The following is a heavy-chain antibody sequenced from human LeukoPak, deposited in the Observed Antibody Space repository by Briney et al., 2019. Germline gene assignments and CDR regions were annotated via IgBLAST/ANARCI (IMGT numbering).Heavy chain of an antibody. V-gene: IGHV4-59*01. J-gene: IGHJ4*02. D-gene: IGHD4-17*01. CDR1: GGSISNYY. Sequence: SETLSLTCTVSGGSISNYYWTWIRQPPGKGLEWIGYIYNSGSTNYNPSLKSRVTISVDTSKNQFSLKLSSVTAADMAVYYCARVGDYALKDWGQGNLVTVSS. CDR2: IYNSGST. CDR3: ARVGDYALKD.